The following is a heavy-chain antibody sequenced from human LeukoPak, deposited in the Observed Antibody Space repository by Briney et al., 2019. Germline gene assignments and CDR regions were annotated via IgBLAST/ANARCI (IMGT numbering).Heavy chain of an antibody. CDR2: IYYSGST. D-gene: IGHD3-10*01. Sequence: PSETLSLTCTVSGYSISSAYYWSWIRQPPGKGLEWIGYIYYSGSTNYNPSLKSRVTISVDTSKNQFSLKLSSVTAADTAVYYCARDQGFGELLPFDYWGQGTLVTVSS. J-gene: IGHJ4*02. CDR1: GYSISSAYY. V-gene: IGHV4-38-2*02. CDR3: ARDQGFGELLPFDY.